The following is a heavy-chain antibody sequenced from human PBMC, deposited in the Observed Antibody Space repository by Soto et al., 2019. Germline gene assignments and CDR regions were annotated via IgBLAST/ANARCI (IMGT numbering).Heavy chain of an antibody. J-gene: IGHJ4*02. CDR1: GFTFSSYG. CDR3: ARDHVAYSSGWYDLALSIDY. D-gene: IGHD6-19*01. Sequence: QVQLVESGGGVVQPGRSLRLSCAASGFTFSSYGMHWVRQAPGKGLEWVAVIWYDGSNKYYADSVKGRFTISRDNSKNTLYLQMNSLRAEDTAVYYCARDHVAYSSGWYDLALSIDYWGQGTLVTVSS. CDR2: IWYDGSNK. V-gene: IGHV3-33*01.